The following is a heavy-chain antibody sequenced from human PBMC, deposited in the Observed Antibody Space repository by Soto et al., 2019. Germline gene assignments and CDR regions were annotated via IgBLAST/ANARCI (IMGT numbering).Heavy chain of an antibody. D-gene: IGHD6-6*01. V-gene: IGHV1-18*01. CDR3: ARGSYSSSSGWFDP. J-gene: IGHJ5*02. Sequence: ASVKVSCKASGYTFTSYGISWVRQAPGQGLEWMGWVSAYNGNTNYAQKLQGRVTMTTDTSTSTAYMELRSLRSDDTAVYYCARGSYSSSSGWFDPWGQGTLVTVSS. CDR2: VSAYNGNT. CDR1: GYTFTSYG.